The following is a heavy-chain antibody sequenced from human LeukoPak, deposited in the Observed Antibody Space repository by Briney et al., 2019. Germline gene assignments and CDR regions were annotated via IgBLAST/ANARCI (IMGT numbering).Heavy chain of an antibody. J-gene: IGHJ4*02. D-gene: IGHD4/OR15-4a*01. CDR3: ARERGAGYFDY. CDR2: IYYTGST. CDR1: GGSISSYY. V-gene: IGHV4-59*01. Sequence: PSETLSLTCTVSGGSISSYYWSWIRQPPGNGLEWIGYIYYTGSTNYNPSLKSRVTISVDTSKNQFSLKLSSVTAADTAVYYCARERGAGYFDYWGQGTLVTVSS.